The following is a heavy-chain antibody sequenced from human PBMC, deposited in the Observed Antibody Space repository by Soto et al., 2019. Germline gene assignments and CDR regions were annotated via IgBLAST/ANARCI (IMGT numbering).Heavy chain of an antibody. CDR2: IKRDGSET. V-gene: IGHV3-7*03. Sequence: GGSLRLSCAAYGFTFSICWMRWVRHAPGKGLEWVANIKRDGSETNYVDSVKGRFTISRDNAKNSLYLKMSSLRAEDTAVYFCAREGNYYDGSGYFGLDVWGQGTTVTVSS. CDR3: AREGNYYDGSGYFGLDV. CDR1: GFTFSICW. D-gene: IGHD3-22*01. J-gene: IGHJ6*02.